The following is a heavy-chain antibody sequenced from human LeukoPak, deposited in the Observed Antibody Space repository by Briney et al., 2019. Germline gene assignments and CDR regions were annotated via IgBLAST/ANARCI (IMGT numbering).Heavy chain of an antibody. CDR1: GGSFSGYY. CDR2: INHSGST. Sequence: PSETLSFTCAVYGGSFSGYYWSWIRQPPGKGLEWIGEINHSGSTNYNPSLKSRVTISVDTSKNQFSLKLSSVTAADTAVYYCARGFLYYFDYWGQGTLVTVSS. CDR3: ARGFLYYFDY. J-gene: IGHJ4*02. D-gene: IGHD2/OR15-2a*01. V-gene: IGHV4-34*01.